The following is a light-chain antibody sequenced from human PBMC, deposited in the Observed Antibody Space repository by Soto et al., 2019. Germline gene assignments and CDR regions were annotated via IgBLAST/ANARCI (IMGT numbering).Light chain of an antibody. CDR3: QQYGTSPPT. CDR2: GAS. V-gene: IGKV3-20*01. J-gene: IGKJ1*01. Sequence: EIVLTQSPGTLSLSPGERATLSCRASQSVSSSYLAWYQQKPGQAPRLLIYGASSRATGIPDRFSGSGSGTDFTLTISSLEPEDFAVYNCQQYGTSPPTFGQGTKVDIK. CDR1: QSVSSSY.